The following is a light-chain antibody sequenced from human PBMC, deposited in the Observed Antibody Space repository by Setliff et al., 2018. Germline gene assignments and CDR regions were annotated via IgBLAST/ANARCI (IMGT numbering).Light chain of an antibody. J-gene: IGLJ1*01. CDR3: AAWDDSLNGYV. V-gene: IGLV1-44*01. CDR2: RNN. Sequence: VLTQPPSASGTPGQRVTISCSESSSNIGSNTVNWYQQLPGTAPKLLIYRNNQRPSGVPDRFSGSKSGTSASLAISGLQSEDEADYYCAAWDDSLNGYVFGTGTKVTVL. CDR1: SSNIGSNT.